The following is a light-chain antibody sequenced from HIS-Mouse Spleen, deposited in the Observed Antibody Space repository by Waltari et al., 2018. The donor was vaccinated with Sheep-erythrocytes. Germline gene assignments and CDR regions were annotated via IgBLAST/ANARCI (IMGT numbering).Light chain of an antibody. Sequence: AIQMTQSPSSLSASVGDRVTITCRASQGIRNDLGWNQQKQGKAPKLLIYAASSLQSGVPSWFSGSGPGTDFTLTISRLQPEDFATYYSLQDYNYPYTFGQGTKLEIK. CDR2: AAS. CDR1: QGIRND. V-gene: IGKV1-6*01. CDR3: LQDYNYPYT. J-gene: IGKJ2*01.